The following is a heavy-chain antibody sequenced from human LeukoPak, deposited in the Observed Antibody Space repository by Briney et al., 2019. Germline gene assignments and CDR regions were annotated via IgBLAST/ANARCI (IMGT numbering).Heavy chain of an antibody. CDR3: AKDQGYGSGSYYPELDS. Sequence: GGSLRPSCAASGFTFNRYAMSWVRRAPGKGLEWVSAISGSGGSTYYADSVKGRCSISRDDSKSTLYLQLHSLRAEDTAIYYCAKDQGYGSGSYYPELDSWGQGTLVAVSS. CDR1: GFTFNRYA. CDR2: ISGSGGST. D-gene: IGHD3-10*01. J-gene: IGHJ4*02. V-gene: IGHV3-23*01.